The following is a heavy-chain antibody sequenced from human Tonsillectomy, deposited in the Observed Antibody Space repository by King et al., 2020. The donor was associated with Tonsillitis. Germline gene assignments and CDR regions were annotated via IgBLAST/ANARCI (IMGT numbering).Heavy chain of an antibody. J-gene: IGHJ4*02. CDR3: SRGGFYVSIRIFDY. CDR1: GFTFRDYT. D-gene: IGHD3-22*01. V-gene: IGHV3-49*03. CDR2: IRSQAYGGTT. Sequence: VQLVESGGGLIEPGRSLRLSCLGSGFTFRDYTMSWFRQAPGKGLEWVGFIRSQAYGGTTEYGASVKGRFIISRDDSESIAYLQMNSLNTEDTAMYYCSRGGFYVSIRIFDYWGQGTLVTVSS.